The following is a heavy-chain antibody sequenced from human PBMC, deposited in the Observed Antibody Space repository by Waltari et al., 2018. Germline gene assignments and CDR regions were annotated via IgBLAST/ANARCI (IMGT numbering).Heavy chain of an antibody. CDR1: GGSISSSSYY. CDR3: ARDTAVAGTWDY. J-gene: IGHJ4*02. Sequence: QLQLQESGPGLVKPSETLSLTCTVSGGSISSSSYYWGWIRQPPGKGLEWIGSIYYSGGTYYNPSLKSRVTISVDTSKNQFSLKLSSVTAADTAVYYCARDTAVAGTWDYWGQGTLVTVSS. D-gene: IGHD6-19*01. CDR2: IYYSGGT. V-gene: IGHV4-39*07.